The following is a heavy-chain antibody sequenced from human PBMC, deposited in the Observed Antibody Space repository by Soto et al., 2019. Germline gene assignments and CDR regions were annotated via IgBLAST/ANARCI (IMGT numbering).Heavy chain of an antibody. CDR3: ARRLGATAPFFDS. D-gene: IGHD1-26*01. J-gene: IGHJ4*02. Sequence: QVHLVQSGAEVKRPGASVKVSCKASGYTLTSYYMDWVRQAPGQGLEWMGKINPSVGSTTSAQKFQGRITMTRDTSTSTVYMKLSSLRSEDTAVYYCARRLGATAPFFDSWGQGTLVIVSS. V-gene: IGHV1-46*01. CDR1: GYTLTSYY. CDR2: INPSVGST.